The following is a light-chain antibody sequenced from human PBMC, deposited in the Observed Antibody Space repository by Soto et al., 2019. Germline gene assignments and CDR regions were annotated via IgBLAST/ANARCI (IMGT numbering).Light chain of an antibody. CDR1: QSISVW. V-gene: IGKV1-5*03. CDR2: KAS. J-gene: IGKJ1*01. CDR3: QQYNSYSPT. Sequence: DIQMTQSPSTLSASVGDRVTITCRASQSISVWVAWYQQKAGKAPNLLIYKASRLESGVPSRFSGSGSETEFTLTSSGLQPGDSATYYCQQYNSYSPTFGQGTKVEIK.